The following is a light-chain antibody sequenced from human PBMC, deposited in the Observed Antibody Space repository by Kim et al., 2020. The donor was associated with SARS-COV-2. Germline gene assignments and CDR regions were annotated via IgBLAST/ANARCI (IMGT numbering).Light chain of an antibody. V-gene: IGKV1-39*01. Sequence: SVGDRVTITCRASQSIGKFLNWYQQRPGNAPNLLIYGASNLQSGVPSRFSGSGSGTEFTLTINSLQPEDFVTYYCQQSFGTPPITFGQGTRLEIK. CDR3: QQSFGTPPIT. CDR1: QSIGKF. J-gene: IGKJ5*01. CDR2: GAS.